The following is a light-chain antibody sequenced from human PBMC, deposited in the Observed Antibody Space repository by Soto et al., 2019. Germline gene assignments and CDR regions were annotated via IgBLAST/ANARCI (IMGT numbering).Light chain of an antibody. CDR1: QDISNH. CDR3: HKYNRAPLT. J-gene: IGKJ2*01. Sequence: DIQMTQSPSSLSASVGDRVSITCRASQDISNHVAWYQQKPGSSPKLLIYAASIVQSGVPSRFSGSGSGTDFTFTIRRLLPDDFAPYYFHKYNRAPLTFGQGTKLDI. V-gene: IGKV1-27*01. CDR2: AAS.